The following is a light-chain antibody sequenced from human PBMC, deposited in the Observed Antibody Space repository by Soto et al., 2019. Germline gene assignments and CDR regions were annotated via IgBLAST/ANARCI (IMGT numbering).Light chain of an antibody. J-gene: IGKJ1*01. CDR1: QTISSW. CDR2: KAS. Sequence: DIQMTQSPSTLSGSVGDRVTITCRASQTISSWLAWYQQKPGKAPKLLIYKASTLKSGVPSRFSGSGSGTEFTLTISSLQPDDFATYHCQHYNSYSEAFGHGTKVDIK. V-gene: IGKV1-5*03. CDR3: QHYNSYSEA.